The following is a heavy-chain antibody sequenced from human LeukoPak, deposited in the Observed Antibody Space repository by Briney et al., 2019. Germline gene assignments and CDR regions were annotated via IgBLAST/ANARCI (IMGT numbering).Heavy chain of an antibody. J-gene: IGHJ5*02. CDR2: IYYSGST. V-gene: IGHV4-39*02. Sequence: KPSETLSLTCTVSGGSISSSSYYWGWIRQPPGKGLEWIGSIYYSGSTYYNPSLKSRVTISVDTSKNQFSLKVSSVTAADTAVYYCAREVIAAHNWFDPWGQGTLVTVSS. D-gene: IGHD6-6*01. CDR3: AREVIAAHNWFDP. CDR1: GGSISSSSYY.